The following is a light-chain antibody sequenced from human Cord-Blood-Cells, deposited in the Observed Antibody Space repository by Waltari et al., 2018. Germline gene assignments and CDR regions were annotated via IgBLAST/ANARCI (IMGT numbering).Light chain of an antibody. J-gene: IGKJ4*01. Sequence: EILLTQFPATLSLSPGETATLSCRASQSVSSYLAWYQQKPGQAPRLLIYDASNRATGIPARFSGSGSGTDFTLTISSLEPEDFAVYYCQQRSNWLTFGGGTKVEIK. CDR1: QSVSSY. V-gene: IGKV3-11*01. CDR2: DAS. CDR3: QQRSNWLT.